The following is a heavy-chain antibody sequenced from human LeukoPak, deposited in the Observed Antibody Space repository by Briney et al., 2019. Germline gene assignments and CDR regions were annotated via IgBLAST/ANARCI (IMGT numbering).Heavy chain of an antibody. D-gene: IGHD3-22*01. V-gene: IGHV3-7*01. CDR1: GFTFSSYW. J-gene: IGHJ3*02. CDR2: IKQDGSEK. Sequence: GGSLRLSCAASGFTFSSYWMSWVRQAPGKGLEWVANIKQDGSEKYYVDSVKGRFTISRDNAKNSLYLQMNSLRAEDTAVYYCARDDDSSGSSDDAFDIWGQGTMVTVSS. CDR3: ARDDDSSGSSDDAFDI.